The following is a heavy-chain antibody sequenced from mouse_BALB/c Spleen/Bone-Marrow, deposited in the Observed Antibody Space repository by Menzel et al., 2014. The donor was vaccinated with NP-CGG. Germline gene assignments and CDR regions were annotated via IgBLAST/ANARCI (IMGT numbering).Heavy chain of an antibody. CDR1: GFTFSSFA. D-gene: IGHD1-1*01. J-gene: IGHJ2*01. CDR2: ISSGSSTI. V-gene: IGHV5-17*02. Sequence: EVKVEESGGGLVQPGGSRKLSCAASGFTFSSFAMHWVRQAPEKGLEWVAYISSGSSTIYYADTVMGRFTISRDNPKNTLFLQTTSLRSEDTAMYYCARSGSSSGYFDYWGQGTTLTVSS. CDR3: ARSGSSSGYFDY.